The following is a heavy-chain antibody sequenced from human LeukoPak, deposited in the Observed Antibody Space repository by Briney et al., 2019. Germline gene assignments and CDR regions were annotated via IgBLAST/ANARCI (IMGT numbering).Heavy chain of an antibody. CDR3: ARHGCYGSGSYYNVHYGMDV. D-gene: IGHD3-10*01. Sequence: GASLKISCKGSGYSFTSYWISWVRQMPGKGLEWMGRIDPSDSYTNYSPSFQGHVTISADKSISTAYLQWSSLKASDTAMYYCARHGCYGSGSYYNVHYGMDVWGKGTTVTVSS. V-gene: IGHV5-10-1*01. CDR2: IDPSDSYT. CDR1: GYSFTSYW. J-gene: IGHJ6*04.